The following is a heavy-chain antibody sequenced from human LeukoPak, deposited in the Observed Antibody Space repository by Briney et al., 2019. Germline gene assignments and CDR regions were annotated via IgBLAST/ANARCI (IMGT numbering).Heavy chain of an antibody. V-gene: IGHV4-4*07. CDR2: IYTSGST. D-gene: IGHD3-10*01. Sequence: SETLSLTCCVCGASIRNCYGNWIRQPAAKGREGIGRIYTSGSTNYNPSRKRRVTMSADTSNNQLSLKMISVTAADTAVYSCARDRGLGWFDPWGQGTLVTVSS. CDR3: ARDRGLGWFDP. J-gene: IGHJ5*02. CDR1: GASIRNCY.